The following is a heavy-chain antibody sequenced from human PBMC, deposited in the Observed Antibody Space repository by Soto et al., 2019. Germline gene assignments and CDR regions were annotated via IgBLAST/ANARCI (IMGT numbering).Heavy chain of an antibody. J-gene: IGHJ6*03. CDR2: IYYSGST. Sequence: SETLSLTCTVSGGSISSYYWSWIRQPPGKGLEWIGYIYYSGSTNYNPSLKSRVTISVDTSKNQFSLKLSSVTAADTAVYYCARMRLGRYFDWVEYYYYYMDVWGKGTTVTVSS. CDR1: GGSISSYY. CDR3: ARMRLGRYFDWVEYYYYYMDV. V-gene: IGHV4-59*08. D-gene: IGHD3-9*01.